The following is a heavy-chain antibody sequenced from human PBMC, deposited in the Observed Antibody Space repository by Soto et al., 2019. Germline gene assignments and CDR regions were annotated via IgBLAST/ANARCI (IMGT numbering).Heavy chain of an antibody. CDR2: IYYSGST. D-gene: IGHD4-4*01. V-gene: IGHV4-31*03. Sequence: PSETLSLTCTVSGGSISSGGYYWSWIRQHPGKGLEWIGYIYYSGSTYYNPSLKSRVTISVDTSKNQFSLKLSSVTAADTAVYYCASMDYIQKPANDYWGQGTLVTVSS. CDR3: ASMDYIQKPANDY. CDR1: GGSISSGGYY. J-gene: IGHJ4*02.